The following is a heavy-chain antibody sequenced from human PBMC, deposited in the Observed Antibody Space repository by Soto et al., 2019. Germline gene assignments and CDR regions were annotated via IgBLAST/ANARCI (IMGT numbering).Heavy chain of an antibody. D-gene: IGHD3-3*01. CDR2: IYYSGST. CDR3: ARATYYDFWSGYVNFDY. Sequence: SETLSLTCTVSGGSISSSSYYWGWIRQPPGKGLEWIGSIYYSGSTYYNPSLKSRVTISVDTSKNQFSLKLSSVTAADTAVYYCARATYYDFWSGYVNFDYWGQGTLVTSPQ. CDR1: GGSISSSSYY. V-gene: IGHV4-39*01. J-gene: IGHJ4*02.